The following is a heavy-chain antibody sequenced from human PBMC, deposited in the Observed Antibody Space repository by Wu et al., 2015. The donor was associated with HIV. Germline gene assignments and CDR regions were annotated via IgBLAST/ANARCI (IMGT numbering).Heavy chain of an antibody. Sequence: QIHLVQSGREVKKTGASMKLSCKTSGYDFDDYGIIWVRQAPGQGLEWMGWISDYNRNKKYGEKFRDRIMMNIDTITDTAYMELRSLRVDDTAVYYCARGCITLSRVFFDEW. CDR3: ARGCITLSRVFFDE. V-gene: IGHV1-18*01. D-gene: IGHD3-3*01. J-gene: IGHJ4*01. CDR2: ISDYNRNK. CDR1: GYDFDDYG.